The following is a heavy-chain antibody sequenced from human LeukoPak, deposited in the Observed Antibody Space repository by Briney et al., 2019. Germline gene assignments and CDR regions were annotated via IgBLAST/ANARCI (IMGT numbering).Heavy chain of an antibody. J-gene: IGHJ4*02. D-gene: IGHD6-13*01. Sequence: PSEALSLTCAVSGGSISSSNWWSWVRQPPGKGLEWIGEIYHSGSTNYNPSLKSRVTISVDKSKNQFSLKLSSVTAADTAVYYCARASSSWYYFDYWGQGTLVTVSS. CDR2: IYHSGST. V-gene: IGHV4-4*02. CDR1: GGSISSSNW. CDR3: ARASSSWYYFDY.